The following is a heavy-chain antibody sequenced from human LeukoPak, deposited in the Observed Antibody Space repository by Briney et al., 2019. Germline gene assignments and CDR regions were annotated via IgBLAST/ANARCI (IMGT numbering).Heavy chain of an antibody. CDR1: GYTFTSYD. CDR2: MNPNSGNT. CDR3: ARDSSSSHLYYYGMDV. D-gene: IGHD6-6*01. J-gene: IGHJ6*02. V-gene: IGHV1-8*01. Sequence: ASVKVSCKASGYTFTSYDINWVRQAPGQGLEWMGWMNPNSGNTGYAQKFQGRVAMTRNTSISTVYMELSSLRSEDTAVYYCARDSSSSHLYYYGMDVWGQGTTVTVSS.